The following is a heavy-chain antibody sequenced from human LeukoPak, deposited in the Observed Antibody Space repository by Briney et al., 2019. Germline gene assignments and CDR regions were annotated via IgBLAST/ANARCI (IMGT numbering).Heavy chain of an antibody. D-gene: IGHD2-2*01. V-gene: IGHV4-34*01. CDR2: INHSGST. J-gene: IGHJ5*02. CDR3: ARDVLGYCSSTSCLNWFDP. CDR1: GGSFSGYY. Sequence: PSETLSLTCAVYGGSFSGYYWSWIRQPPGKGLEWIGEINHSGSTNYNPSLKSRVTISVDTSKNQFSLKLSSVTAADTAVYYCARDVLGYCSSTSCLNWFDPWGQGTLVTVSS.